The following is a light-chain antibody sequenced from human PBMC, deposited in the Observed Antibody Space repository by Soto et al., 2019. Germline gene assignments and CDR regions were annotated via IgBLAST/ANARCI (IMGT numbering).Light chain of an antibody. J-gene: IGKJ2*01. CDR3: QQYYNWPPFT. CDR2: GAS. V-gene: IGKV3-15*01. CDR1: QSVGTS. Sequence: EIVMTQSPATLSVSPGQRVTLSCRASQSVGTSIAWYQQKPGQAPRLLIYGASTRATGVPARFSGSGSGTAFTLTISSLQSEDFANYYCQQYYNWPPFTLGQGTKLEIK.